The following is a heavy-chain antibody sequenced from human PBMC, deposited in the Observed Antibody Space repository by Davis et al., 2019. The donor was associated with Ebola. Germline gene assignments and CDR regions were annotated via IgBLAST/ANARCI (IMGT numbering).Heavy chain of an antibody. J-gene: IGHJ6*04. CDR2: ISASGGST. Sequence: GESLKISCAASGFTVNNNHMAWVRQAPGKGLEWVSAISASGGSTYYADSVKGRFTISRDNSKNTLYLQMNSLRAEDTAVYYCAKDYYDSWGKGTTVTVSS. D-gene: IGHD3-22*01. CDR3: AKDYYDS. V-gene: IGHV3-23*01. CDR1: GFTVNNNH.